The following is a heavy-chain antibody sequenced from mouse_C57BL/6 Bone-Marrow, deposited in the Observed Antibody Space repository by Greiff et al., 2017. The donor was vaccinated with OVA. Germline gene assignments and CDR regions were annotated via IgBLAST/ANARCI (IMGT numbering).Heavy chain of an antibody. CDR1: GYTFTSYW. CDR2: IDPSDSET. CDR3: ARSFLAWFAY. Sequence: QVQLKQPGAELVRPGSSVKLSCKASGYTFTSYWMHWVKQRPIQGLEWIGNIDPSDSETHYNQKFKDKATLTVDKSSSTAHMQLSSLTSEDSAVYYCARSFLAWFAYWGQGTLVTVSA. J-gene: IGHJ3*01. V-gene: IGHV1-52*01.